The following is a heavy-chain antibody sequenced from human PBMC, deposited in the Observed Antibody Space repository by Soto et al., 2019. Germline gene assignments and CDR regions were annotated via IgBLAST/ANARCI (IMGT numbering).Heavy chain of an antibody. Sequence: QVQLVESGGGVVQPGRSLRLSCAASGFTFSSYGMHWVRQAPGKGLEWVAVISYDGSNKYYADSVKGRFTISRDNSKNTLYLQMNSLRAEDTAVYYCVRTTDYWGQGTLVTVSS. CDR2: ISYDGSNK. V-gene: IGHV3-30*03. CDR3: VRTTDY. D-gene: IGHD1-26*01. J-gene: IGHJ4*02. CDR1: GFTFSSYG.